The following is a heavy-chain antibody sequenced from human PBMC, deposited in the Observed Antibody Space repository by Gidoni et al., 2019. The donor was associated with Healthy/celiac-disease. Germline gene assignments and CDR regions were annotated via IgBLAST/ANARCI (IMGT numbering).Heavy chain of an antibody. CDR3: ARDSSGWSSSY. Sequence: QVQLVESGGGVVQPGRSLRLSCAASGFTFSSYAMHWVRQAPGKGLEWVSVISYDGSNKYYADSVKGRFTISRDNSKNTLYLQMNSLRAEDTAVYYCARDSSGWSSSYWGQGTLVTVSS. V-gene: IGHV3-30*01. CDR2: ISYDGSNK. J-gene: IGHJ4*02. CDR1: GFTFSSYA. D-gene: IGHD6-19*01.